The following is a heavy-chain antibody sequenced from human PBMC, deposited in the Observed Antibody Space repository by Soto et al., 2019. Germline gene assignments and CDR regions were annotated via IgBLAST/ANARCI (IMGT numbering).Heavy chain of an antibody. Sequence: SETLSLTXTVSGGSISSYYWSWIRQPPGKGLEWIGYIYYSGSTNYNPSLKSRVTISVDTSKNQFSLKLSSVTAADTAVYYCARAVLEYSSPRYYYYGMDVWGQGTTVTVSS. J-gene: IGHJ6*02. CDR3: ARAVLEYSSPRYYYYGMDV. CDR2: IYYSGST. CDR1: GGSISSYY. D-gene: IGHD6-6*01. V-gene: IGHV4-59*01.